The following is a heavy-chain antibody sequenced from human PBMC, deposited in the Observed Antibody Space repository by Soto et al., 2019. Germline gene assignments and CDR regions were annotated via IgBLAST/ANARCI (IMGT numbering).Heavy chain of an antibody. CDR3: ARGGRRYSAYDYGY. V-gene: IGHV4-59*12. CDR1: GGSISSYY. Sequence: SETLSLTCTVSGGSISSYYWSWIRQPPGKGLEWIGYIYYSGSTNYNPSLKSPVTISLDTSKNQFSLKLTSVTAADTAVYYCARGGRRYSAYDYGYWGQGTPVTVPS. J-gene: IGHJ4*02. D-gene: IGHD5-12*01. CDR2: IYYSGST.